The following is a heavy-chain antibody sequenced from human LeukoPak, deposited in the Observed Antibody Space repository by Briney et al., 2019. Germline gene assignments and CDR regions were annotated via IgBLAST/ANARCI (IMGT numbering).Heavy chain of an antibody. Sequence: PGGSLRPSCAASGFTFSSYSMNWVRQAPGKGLEWVSSISSSSSYIYYADSVKGRFTISRDNAKNSLYLQMNSLRAEDTAVYYCARDLKVAVAGTYHYYYYGMDVWGQGTTVTVSS. CDR3: ARDLKVAVAGTYHYYYYGMDV. D-gene: IGHD6-19*01. V-gene: IGHV3-21*01. CDR2: ISSSSSYI. J-gene: IGHJ6*02. CDR1: GFTFSSYS.